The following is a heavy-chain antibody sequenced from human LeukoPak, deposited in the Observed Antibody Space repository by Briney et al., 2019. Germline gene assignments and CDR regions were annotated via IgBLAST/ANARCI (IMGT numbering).Heavy chain of an antibody. D-gene: IGHD6-19*01. CDR2: ISGSGGST. J-gene: IGHJ5*02. CDR3: AKDGEIAVAGNGFDP. CDR1: GFTVSSYA. Sequence: GRSLRLSCAASGFTVSSYAMSWVRHAPGKGLEWGSAISGSGGSTYYADSVKGRFTISRDNSKNTLYLQMNSLRAEDTAVYYCAKDGEIAVAGNGFDPWGQGTLVTVSS. V-gene: IGHV3-23*01.